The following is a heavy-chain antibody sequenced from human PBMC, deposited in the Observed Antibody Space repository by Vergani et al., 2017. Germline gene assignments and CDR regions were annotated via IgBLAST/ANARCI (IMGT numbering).Heavy chain of an antibody. V-gene: IGHV5-51*01. D-gene: IGHD3-9*01. J-gene: IGHJ3*02. CDR3: ARRGILTGYYRHDAFDI. CDR2: IYPGDSDT. CDR1: RYSFTSYW. Sequence: EVQLVQSGAEVKKPGESLKISCKGSRYSFTSYWIGWVRQMPGKGLEWMGIIYPGDSDTRYSPSFQGQVTISADKSISTAYLQWSSLKASDTAMYYCARRGILTGYYRHDAFDIWGQGTMVTVSS.